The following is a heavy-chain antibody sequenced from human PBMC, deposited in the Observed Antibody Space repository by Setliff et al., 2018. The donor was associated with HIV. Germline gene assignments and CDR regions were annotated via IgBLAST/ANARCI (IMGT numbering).Heavy chain of an antibody. V-gene: IGHV4-39*01. CDR3: ASYRKAERWLQLGGNFDY. CDR1: GGSISSSSCY. D-gene: IGHD5-12*01. CDR2: IYYSGST. J-gene: IGHJ4*02. Sequence: SETLSLTCTVSGGSISSSSCYWGWIRQPPGEGLEWIGSIYYSGSTYYNPSLKSRVTISVDTSKNQFSLKLSSVTAADTAVYYCASYRKAERWLQLGGNFDYWGQGTLVTVSS.